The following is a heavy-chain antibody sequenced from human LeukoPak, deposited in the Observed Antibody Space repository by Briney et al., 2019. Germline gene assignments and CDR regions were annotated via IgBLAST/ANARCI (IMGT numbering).Heavy chain of an antibody. CDR3: ARDKGGIVGAPYYYYGMDV. CDR1: GGSISSYY. V-gene: IGHV4-4*07. Sequence: SETLSLTCTVSGGSISSYYWSWIRQPAGKGLEWIGRIYTSGSTNYNPSLKSRVTMSVDTSKNQFSLKLSSVTAADTAVYYCARDKGGIVGAPYYYYGMDVWGQGTTVTVSS. CDR2: IYTSGST. J-gene: IGHJ6*02. D-gene: IGHD1-26*01.